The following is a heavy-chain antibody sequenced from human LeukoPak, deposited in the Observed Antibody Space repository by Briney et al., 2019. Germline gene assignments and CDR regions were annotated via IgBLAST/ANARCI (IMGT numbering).Heavy chain of an antibody. V-gene: IGHV3-21*01. CDR3: ARDASVRPYYYDSSGYYGTSGAFDI. CDR1: GFTFSSYS. Sequence: GGSLRLSCAASGFTFSSYSMNWVRQAPGKGLEWVSSISSSSSYIYYADSVKGRFTISRDNAKNSLYLQMNSLRAEDTAVYYCARDASVRPYYYDSSGYYGTSGAFDIWGQGIMVTVSS. CDR2: ISSSSSYI. J-gene: IGHJ3*02. D-gene: IGHD3-22*01.